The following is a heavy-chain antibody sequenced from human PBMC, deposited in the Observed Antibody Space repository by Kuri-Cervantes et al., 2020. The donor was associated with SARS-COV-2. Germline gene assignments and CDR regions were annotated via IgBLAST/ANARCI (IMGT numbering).Heavy chain of an antibody. Sequence: GESLKISCAASGFTFSSYAMHWVRQAPGKGLEYVSAISSNGGSTYYADSVKGRFTISRDNSKNTLYLQMGSLRAEDMAVYYCARGVGIFVVVYYYYYMDVWGKGTTVTVSS. D-gene: IGHD3-3*01. V-gene: IGHV3-64*02. CDR2: ISSNGGST. J-gene: IGHJ6*03. CDR1: GFTFSSYA. CDR3: ARGVGIFVVVYYYYYMDV.